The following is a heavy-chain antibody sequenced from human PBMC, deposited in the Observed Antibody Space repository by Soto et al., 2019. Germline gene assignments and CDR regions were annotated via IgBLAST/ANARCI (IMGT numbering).Heavy chain of an antibody. Sequence: PSETLSLTWAVSGGSVIYYQWSWIRQPPGKGLERIGEINHRGSTNYNPSLQSRATISIDTSSHQFSLKLSSVTAADTAVYYCARRPDGFDIWSQGTMVTVSS. V-gene: IGHV4-34*01. CDR1: GGSVIYYQ. CDR2: INHRGST. CDR3: ARRPDGFDI. J-gene: IGHJ3*02.